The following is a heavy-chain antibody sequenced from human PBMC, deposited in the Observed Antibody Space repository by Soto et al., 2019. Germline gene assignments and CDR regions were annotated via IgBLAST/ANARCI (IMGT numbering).Heavy chain of an antibody. CDR3: ARQAAAGRPLNNWFDP. Sequence: SETLSLTCPVSGGSISSSSYYWGWIRQPPGKGLEWIGSIYYSGSTYYNPSLKSRVTISVDTSKNQFSLKLSSVTAADTAVYYCARQAAAGRPLNNWFDPWGQGTLVTVSS. J-gene: IGHJ5*02. V-gene: IGHV4-39*01. D-gene: IGHD6-13*01. CDR1: GGSISSSSYY. CDR2: IYYSGST.